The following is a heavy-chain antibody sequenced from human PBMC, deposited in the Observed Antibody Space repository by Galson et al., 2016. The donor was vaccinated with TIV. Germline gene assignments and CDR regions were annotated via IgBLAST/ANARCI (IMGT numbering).Heavy chain of an antibody. CDR2: MNPNSGNT. D-gene: IGHD4-17*01. V-gene: IGHV1-8*02. CDR1: GYTFTSYD. CDR3: ARSGDYGDY. J-gene: IGHJ4*02. Sequence: SGYTFTSYDINWVRQATGQGLEWMGWMNPNSGNTGYAQKFRGRVTMTRNTSERTAYMELSSLRSEDTAVYYCARSGDYGDYWGQGTLVTVSS.